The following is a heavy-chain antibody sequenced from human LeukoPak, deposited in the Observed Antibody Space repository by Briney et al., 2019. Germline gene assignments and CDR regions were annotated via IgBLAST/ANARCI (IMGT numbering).Heavy chain of an antibody. CDR2: ITGDAGRT. J-gene: IGHJ4*02. D-gene: IGHD2/OR15-2a*01. Sequence: GGSLRLSCAASGFIFTNHGMNWVRQAPGKGLEWVSGITGDAGRTYYADSVKGRFTISRDNAKNSLYLQMNSLRAEDTAVYYCARDPFYGRVRDYWGQGTLVTVSS. V-gene: IGHV3-23*01. CDR3: ARDPFYGRVRDY. CDR1: GFIFTNHG.